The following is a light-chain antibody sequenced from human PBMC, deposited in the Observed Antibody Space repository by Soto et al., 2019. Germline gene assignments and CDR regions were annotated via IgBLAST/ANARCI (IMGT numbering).Light chain of an antibody. Sequence: EIVLTQSPATLSLSPGERATLSCRASQSVSSYLAWYQQKPGQAPRLLIYDASNRATGIPARFSGSGSGTDFTLTISSLEPEDFAVYYCQQRSTGGVTFGGGTKVEIK. J-gene: IGKJ4*01. V-gene: IGKV3-11*01. CDR3: QQRSTGGVT. CDR1: QSVSSY. CDR2: DAS.